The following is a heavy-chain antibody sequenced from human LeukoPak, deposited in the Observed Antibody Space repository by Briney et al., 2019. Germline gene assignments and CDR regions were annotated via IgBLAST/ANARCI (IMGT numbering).Heavy chain of an antibody. CDR3: ARDSDYYGSGSYRDY. CDR2: ISAYNGNT. Sequence: GASVKVSCKASGYTFTSCGISWVRQAPGQGLEWMGWISAYNGNTNYAQKLQGRVTMTTGTSTNTAYMELRSLRSDDTAVYYCARDSDYYGSGSYRDYWGQGTLVTVSS. V-gene: IGHV1-18*01. J-gene: IGHJ4*02. D-gene: IGHD3-10*01. CDR1: GYTFTSCG.